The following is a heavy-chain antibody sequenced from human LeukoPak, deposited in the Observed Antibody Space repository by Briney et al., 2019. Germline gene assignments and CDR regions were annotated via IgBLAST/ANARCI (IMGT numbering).Heavy chain of an antibody. J-gene: IGHJ4*02. Sequence: GGSLRLSCAASGFTFSSYWMHWVRQAPGKGLEWVSSIGGSGSHIYYADSMKGRFTISRDNAKNSLYLQMNSLRAEDTAVYYCAKDPQYYYNSGGYYFDYFDSWGQGTLVAVSS. CDR1: GFTFSSYW. CDR2: IGGSGSHI. V-gene: IGHV3-21*04. D-gene: IGHD3-22*01. CDR3: AKDPQYYYNSGGYYFDYFDS.